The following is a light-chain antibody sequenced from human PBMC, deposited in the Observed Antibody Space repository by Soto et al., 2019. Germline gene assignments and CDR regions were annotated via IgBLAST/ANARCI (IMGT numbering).Light chain of an antibody. CDR3: QQYGSSPLYT. Sequence: VLTHSPGTLSLSPGERATLSCRASQSVSSSYLAWYQQKPGQAPRLLIYGASSRAAGIPDRFSGSWSGTDFTPTNSRMEAEDFAGYYCQQYGSSPLYTFGQGTRLEIK. CDR1: QSVSSSY. V-gene: IGKV3-20*01. J-gene: IGKJ5*01. CDR2: GAS.